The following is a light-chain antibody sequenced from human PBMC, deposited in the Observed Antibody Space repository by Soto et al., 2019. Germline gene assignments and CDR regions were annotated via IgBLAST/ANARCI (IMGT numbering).Light chain of an antibody. CDR3: PHYGRPPVFFT. V-gene: IGKV3-20*01. Sequence: EMVLTQSPGTLSLSPGERAILSCRASQSVSSSYLAWYQQKPGQAPRLLIYDASSRATGIPDRFSGRGSGTSSTFTTNSLALKNFAGNCCPHYGRPPVFFTFGLGTKVISN. CDR2: DAS. CDR1: QSVSSSY. J-gene: IGKJ3*01.